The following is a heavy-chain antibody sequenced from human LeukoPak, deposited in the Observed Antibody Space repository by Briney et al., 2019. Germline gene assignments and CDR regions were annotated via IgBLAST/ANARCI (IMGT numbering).Heavy chain of an antibody. CDR1: GDSISGSSYY. V-gene: IGHV4-39*01. D-gene: IGHD1-26*01. CDR2: MHYSGST. J-gene: IGHJ4*02. Sequence: PSETLSLTCTVSGDSISGSSYYWGWIRQPPGKGLEWIGSMHYSGSTYNNPSLKSRVTISVDTSKNQLSLKLSSVTAADTAVYYCASTHAGRYYTTFDSWGQGTLVTVSS. CDR3: ASTHAGRYYTTFDS.